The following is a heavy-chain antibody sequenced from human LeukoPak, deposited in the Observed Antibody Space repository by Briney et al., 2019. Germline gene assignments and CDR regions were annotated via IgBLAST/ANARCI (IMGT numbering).Heavy chain of an antibody. CDR3: ARGPKGYSYGYEYYFDY. D-gene: IGHD5-18*01. V-gene: IGHV1-69*05. Sequence: SVKVSCKASGGTFSSYAISWVRQAPGQGLEWMGGIIPIFGTANYAQKFQGRDTITTDESTSTAYMELSSLRSEDTAVYYCARGPKGYSYGYEYYFDYWGQGTLVTVSS. CDR2: IIPIFGTA. CDR1: GGTFSSYA. J-gene: IGHJ4*02.